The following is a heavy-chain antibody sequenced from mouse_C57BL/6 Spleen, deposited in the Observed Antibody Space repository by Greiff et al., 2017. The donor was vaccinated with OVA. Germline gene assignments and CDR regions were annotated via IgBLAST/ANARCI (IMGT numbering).Heavy chain of an antibody. V-gene: IGHV1-81*01. Sequence: QVHVKQSGAELARPGASVKLSCKASGYTFTSYGISWVKQRTGQGLEWIGEIYPRSGNTYYNEKFKGKATLTADKSSSTAYMELRSLTSEDSAVYICARCEYCAMDYWGQGTSVTVSS. CDR3: ARCEYCAMDY. CDR1: GYTFTSYG. J-gene: IGHJ4*01. CDR2: IYPRSGNT.